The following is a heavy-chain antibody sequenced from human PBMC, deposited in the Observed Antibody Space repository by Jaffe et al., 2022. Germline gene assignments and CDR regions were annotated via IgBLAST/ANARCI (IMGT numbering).Heavy chain of an antibody. D-gene: IGHD1-26*01. CDR3: ARDRSQARWELRWDAFDI. V-gene: IGHV3-7*05. CDR1: GFTFSSYW. J-gene: IGHJ3*02. CDR2: IKQDGSEK. Sequence: EVQLVESGGGLVQPGGSLRLSCAASGFTFSSYWMSWVRQAPGKGLEWVANIKQDGSEKYYVDSVKGRFTISRDNAKNSLYLQMNSLRAEDTAVYYCARDRSQARWELRWDAFDIWGQGTMVTVSS.